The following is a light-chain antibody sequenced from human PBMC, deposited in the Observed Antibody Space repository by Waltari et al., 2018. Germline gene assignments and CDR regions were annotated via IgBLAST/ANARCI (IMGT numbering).Light chain of an antibody. CDR1: SSNIGSKT. CDR3: GAWDDSLNGYV. J-gene: IGLJ1*01. Sequence: QSVLTQPPSASGTPGQRVTISCSGSSSNIGSKTVSWYHQLPGTAPKLLIYGDDQRPSGVPDRFSASKSGTSAYLSISNLQSEDEADYYCGAWDDSLNGYVFGSGTKVNVL. CDR2: GDD. V-gene: IGLV1-44*01.